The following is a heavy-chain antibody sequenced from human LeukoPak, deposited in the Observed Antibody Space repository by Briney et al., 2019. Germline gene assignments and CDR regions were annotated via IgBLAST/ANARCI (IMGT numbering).Heavy chain of an antibody. CDR1: GFTFSSYA. CDR2: ISGSGGST. D-gene: IGHD2-15*01. J-gene: IGHJ6*03. Sequence: GGSLRLSCAASGFTFSSYAMSWVRQAPGKGLEWVSAISGSGGSTYYADSVKGRFTISRDNSKNTLYLQMTSLRAEDTAVYYCAKARGYCSGGSCGILIDVWGKGTTVTVSS. CDR3: AKARGYCSGGSCGILIDV. V-gene: IGHV3-23*01.